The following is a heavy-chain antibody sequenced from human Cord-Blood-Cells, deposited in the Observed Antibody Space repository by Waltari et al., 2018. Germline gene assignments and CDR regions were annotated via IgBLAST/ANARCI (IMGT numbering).Heavy chain of an antibody. V-gene: IGHV1-18*01. CDR1: GYTFTSHG. D-gene: IGHD3-3*01. Sequence: QVQLVQSGAEVKKPGASVKVSCKASGYTFTSHGISWVRQAPGQGLEWMGWISAYNGNTNYAQKLQCRVTMTTDTSTGTAYMELRSLRSDETAVYYCGRVYDFDGVYYYDGMDVWGQGTTVTVSS. CDR3: GRVYDFDGVYYYDGMDV. J-gene: IGHJ6*02. CDR2: ISAYNGNT.